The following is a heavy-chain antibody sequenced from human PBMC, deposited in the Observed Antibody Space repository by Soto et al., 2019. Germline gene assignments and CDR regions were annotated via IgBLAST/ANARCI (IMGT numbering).Heavy chain of an antibody. CDR2: IIDSGGST. CDR1: EFTCRGCA. Sequence: LSCAAAEFTCRGCAMVRVRQTTGKGLEWVSDIIDSGGSTYYADSVKGRFTISRDNSKSTLYLQMNSLRAEDTALYYCAKGRSYYYYYGVDVWGQGTTVTAP. CDR3: AKGRSYYYYYGVDV. V-gene: IGHV3-23*01. J-gene: IGHJ6*02.